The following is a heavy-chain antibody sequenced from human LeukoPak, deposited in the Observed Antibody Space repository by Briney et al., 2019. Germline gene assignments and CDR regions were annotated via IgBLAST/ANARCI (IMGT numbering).Heavy chain of an antibody. Sequence: PGGSLRLSCAASGFTFSNYYMSWIRRAPGKGLEWVSAISGRDGGTYYADSVKGRFTISRDNSKNTLYLQMNSVGAEDTAIYYCTTPPGGTYNHWGQGTLVTVSS. J-gene: IGHJ4*02. CDR3: TTPPGGTYNH. V-gene: IGHV3-23*01. CDR1: GFTFSNYY. CDR2: ISGRDGGT. D-gene: IGHD5-24*01.